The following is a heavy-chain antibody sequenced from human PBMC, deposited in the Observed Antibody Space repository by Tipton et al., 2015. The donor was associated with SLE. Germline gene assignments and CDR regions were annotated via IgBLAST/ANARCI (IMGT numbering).Heavy chain of an antibody. J-gene: IGHJ5*02. V-gene: IGHV4-34*01. CDR2: SNHSGST. Sequence: TLSLTCTVSGGSISSYYWSWIRQPPGKGLEWIGESNHSGSTNYNPSLKSRVTISVDTSKNQFSLKLSSVTAADTAVYYCARVVGSYNWFDPWGQGTLVTVSS. CDR3: ARVVGSYNWFDP. CDR1: GGSISSYY. D-gene: IGHD2-15*01.